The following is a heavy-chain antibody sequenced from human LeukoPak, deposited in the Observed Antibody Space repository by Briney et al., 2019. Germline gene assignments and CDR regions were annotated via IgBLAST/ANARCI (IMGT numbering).Heavy chain of an antibody. J-gene: IGHJ4*02. Sequence: PGGSLRLSCAASGFSFRRYAMSWVRQAPGKGLEWVSSLSGSGDNTYYADSVKGRFTISRDNSKNTLYVQMNSLRAEDTAIYYCAKLMVGATAYFDSWGQGTLVTVSS. CDR2: LSGSGDNT. CDR1: GFSFRRYA. V-gene: IGHV3-23*01. CDR3: AKLMVGATAYFDS. D-gene: IGHD1-26*01.